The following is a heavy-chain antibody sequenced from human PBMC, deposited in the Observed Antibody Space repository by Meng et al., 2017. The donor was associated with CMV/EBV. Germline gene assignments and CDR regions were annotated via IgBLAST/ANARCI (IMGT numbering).Heavy chain of an antibody. V-gene: IGHV4-39*07. Sequence: SETLSLTCTVSGGSISSSSYYWGWIRQPPGKGLEWIGSIYYSGSTNYNPSLKSRVTISVDTSKNQFSLKLSSVTAADTAVYYCARGSNLWSGYHPRPHWFDPWGQGTLVTVSS. CDR2: IYYSGST. CDR1: GGSISSSSYY. J-gene: IGHJ5*02. D-gene: IGHD3-3*01. CDR3: ARGSNLWSGYHPRPHWFDP.